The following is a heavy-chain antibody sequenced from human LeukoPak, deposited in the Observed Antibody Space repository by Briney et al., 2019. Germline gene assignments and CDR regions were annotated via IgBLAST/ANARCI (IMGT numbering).Heavy chain of an antibody. Sequence: SETLSLTCTVSGGSISSGGYYWSWIRQPPGKGLEWIGYIYYSGSTYYNPSLKSRVTISVDTSKNQFSLKLSSVTAADTAVYYCARGITMIVVVDYWGRGTLVTVSS. V-gene: IGHV4-30-4*01. CDR3: ARGITMIVVVDY. J-gene: IGHJ4*02. CDR1: GGSISSGGYY. CDR2: IYYSGST. D-gene: IGHD3-22*01.